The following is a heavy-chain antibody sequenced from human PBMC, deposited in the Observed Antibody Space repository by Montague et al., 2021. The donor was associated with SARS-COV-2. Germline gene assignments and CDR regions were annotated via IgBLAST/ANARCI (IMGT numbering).Heavy chain of an antibody. V-gene: IGHV3-7*01. CDR1: GFTFSSYW. Sequence: SLRLSCAASGFTFSSYWMSWVRQAPGKGLEWVANIEEDGSEKYYMDSVKGRFTISRDNAKNSLSLQMNSLRAEDTAVYYCARERQDSSGWSTYWYFDLWGRGTLATVSS. CDR3: ARERQDSSGWSTYWYFDL. D-gene: IGHD6-19*01. J-gene: IGHJ2*01. CDR2: IEEDGSEK.